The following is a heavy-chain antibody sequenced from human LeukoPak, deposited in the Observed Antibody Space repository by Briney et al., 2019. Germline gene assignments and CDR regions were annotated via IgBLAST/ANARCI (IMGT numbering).Heavy chain of an antibody. V-gene: IGHV1-58*02. CDR2: IVVGSGNT. CDR1: GFTFTSSA. CDR3: ARDPVSVVVVGAYYYYMDV. D-gene: IGHD2-2*01. Sequence: TSVKVSCKASGFTFTSSAMQWVRQARGQGLEWIGWIVVGSGNTNYAQKFQERVTITRDMSTSTAYMKLSRLRSDDTAVYYCARDPVSVVVVGAYYYYMDVWGKGTTVTVSS. J-gene: IGHJ6*03.